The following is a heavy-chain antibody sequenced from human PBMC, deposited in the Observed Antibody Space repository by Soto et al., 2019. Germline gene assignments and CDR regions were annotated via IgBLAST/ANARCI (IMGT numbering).Heavy chain of an antibody. V-gene: IGHV3-23*01. CDR3: AKPGYSTSGWLDY. Sequence: PGGSLRLSCAASGLTFSSYGMTWVRQAPGKGLECVSIISGSGGRTFYADSVKGRLTISRDNSKNTLYLQMNSLRAEDTAIYYCAKPGYSTSGWLDYWGQGTLVTVSS. D-gene: IGHD6-13*01. CDR1: GLTFSSYG. J-gene: IGHJ4*02. CDR2: ISGSGGRT.